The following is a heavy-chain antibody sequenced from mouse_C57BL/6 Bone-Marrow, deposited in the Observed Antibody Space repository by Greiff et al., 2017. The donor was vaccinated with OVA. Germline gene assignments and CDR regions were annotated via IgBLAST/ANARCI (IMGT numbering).Heavy chain of an antibody. V-gene: IGHV7-3*01. CDR3: ARYIGYRFDY. J-gene: IGHJ2*01. CDR1: GFTFTDYY. Sequence: EVQGVESGGGLVQPGGSLSLSCEASGFTFTDYYMSWVRQPPGKALEWLGFLSNKANGYTTEYSASVQGRFTISRDNSQSILYLQMSALRAEDSATYYCARYIGYRFDYWGQGTTLTVSS. CDR2: LSNKANGYTT. D-gene: IGHD2-2*01.